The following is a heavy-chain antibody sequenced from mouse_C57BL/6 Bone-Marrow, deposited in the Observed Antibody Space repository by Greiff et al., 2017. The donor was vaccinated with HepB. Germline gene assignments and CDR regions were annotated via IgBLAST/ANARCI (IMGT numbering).Heavy chain of an antibody. CDR3: ARSGYYSNPHYFDY. V-gene: IGHV1-50*01. CDR1: GYTFTSYW. J-gene: IGHJ2*01. D-gene: IGHD2-5*01. Sequence: QVQLQQPGAELVKPGASVKLSCKASGYTFTSYWMQWVKQRPGQGLEWIGEIDPSDSYTNYNQKFKGKATLTVDTSSSTAYIQLSSLTSEDSAVYYCARSGYYSNPHYFDYWGQGTTLTVSS. CDR2: IDPSDSYT.